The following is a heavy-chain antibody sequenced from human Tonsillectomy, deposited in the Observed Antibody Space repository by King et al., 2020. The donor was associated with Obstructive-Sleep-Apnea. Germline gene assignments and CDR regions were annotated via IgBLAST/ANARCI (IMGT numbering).Heavy chain of an antibody. J-gene: IGHJ5*02. Sequence: QLVQSGAEVKKPGASVKVSCKASGYTFTSYGISWVRQAPGQGLEWMGWISAYNGNTNYAQKLQGRVTMTTDTSTSTAYMELRSLRSDDTAVYYCASEGGVCTSTSCYDWFDPWGQGTLVTVSS. V-gene: IGHV1-18*01. CDR1: GYTFTSYG. CDR3: ASEGGVCTSTSCYDWFDP. D-gene: IGHD2-2*01. CDR2: ISAYNGNT.